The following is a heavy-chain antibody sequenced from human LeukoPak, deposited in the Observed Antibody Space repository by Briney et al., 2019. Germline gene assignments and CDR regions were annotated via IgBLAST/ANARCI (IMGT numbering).Heavy chain of an antibody. CDR2: IYYSGST. Sequence: SETLSLTCTVSGGSISSGDYYWSWIRQPPGKGLEWIGYIYYSGSTYYNPSLKSRVTISVDTSKNQFSLKLSSVTAADTALYYCARGIVVVPAAMANYYYYMDVWGKGTTVTVSS. D-gene: IGHD2-2*01. J-gene: IGHJ6*03. CDR1: GGSISSGDYY. CDR3: ARGIVVVPAAMANYYYYMDV. V-gene: IGHV4-30-4*08.